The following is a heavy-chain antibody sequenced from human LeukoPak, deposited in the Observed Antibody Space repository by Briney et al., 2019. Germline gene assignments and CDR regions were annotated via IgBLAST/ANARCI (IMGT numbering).Heavy chain of an antibody. J-gene: IGHJ3*01. Sequence: GGSLRLSCAASGVSFSDHYMDWVRQAPGKGLDWVGRTRNKANGYTTEYAASVKGRFTVSRDDSKNSLYLEMNSLQTEDTAVYFCVRDSGTVRNSAFDLWGQGTMVTVSS. CDR2: TRNKANGYTT. V-gene: IGHV3-72*01. CDR3: VRDSGTVRNSAFDL. D-gene: IGHD3-10*01. CDR1: GVSFSDHY.